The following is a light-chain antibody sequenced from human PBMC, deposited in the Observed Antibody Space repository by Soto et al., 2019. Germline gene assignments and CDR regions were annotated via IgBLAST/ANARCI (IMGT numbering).Light chain of an antibody. Sequence: EIVMTQSPATLSVSPGERATLSCRASQSVNSNLAWYQQKPGQAPRLLIYGAYSRATGIPARFSGSGSGTEFTLTITSLQSEDFAVYYCQQYNSWPRTFGQGTKVDIK. V-gene: IGKV3-15*01. CDR1: QSVNSN. J-gene: IGKJ1*01. CDR2: GAY. CDR3: QQYNSWPRT.